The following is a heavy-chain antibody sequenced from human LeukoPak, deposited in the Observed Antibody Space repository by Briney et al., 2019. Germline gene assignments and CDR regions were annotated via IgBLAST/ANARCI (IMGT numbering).Heavy chain of an antibody. D-gene: IGHD5-18*01. V-gene: IGHV3-74*01. Sequence: GGSLRLSCAASGFTFSIYGMHWVRQVPGKGLVWVSHLNSDGSSSNYADSVKGRFTISRDNAKNTLYLQMNSLRAEDTAVYYCVRVRMNIYGCDYWGQGTLVTVSS. CDR2: LNSDGSSS. CDR3: VRVRMNIYGCDY. CDR1: GFTFSIYG. J-gene: IGHJ4*02.